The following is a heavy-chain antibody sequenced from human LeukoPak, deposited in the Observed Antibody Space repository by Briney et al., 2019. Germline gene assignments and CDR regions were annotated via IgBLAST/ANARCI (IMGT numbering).Heavy chain of an antibody. J-gene: IGHJ5*02. CDR1: GGSFSGYY. D-gene: IGHD3-3*01. CDR3: ARGSSDFWSGYYRRCWFDP. V-gene: IGHV4-34*01. CDR2: INHSGST. Sequence: SETLSLTCAVYGGSFSGYYWSWIRRPPGKGLEWIGEINHSGSTNYNPSLKSRVTISVDTSKNQFSLKLSSVTAADTAVYYCARGSSDFWSGYYRRCWFDPWAREPWSPSPQ.